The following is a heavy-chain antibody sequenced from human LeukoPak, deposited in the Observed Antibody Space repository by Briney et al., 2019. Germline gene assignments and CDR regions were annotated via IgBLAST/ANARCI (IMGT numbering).Heavy chain of an antibody. CDR3: ARDSIAVAGYDY. V-gene: IGHV1-2*06. Sequence: PGGSLRLSCAASGFTFSSYWMHWVRQAPGQGLEWMGRINPNSGGTNYAQKFQGRVTMTRDTSISTAYMELSRLRSDDTAVYYCARDSIAVAGYDYWGQGTLVTVSS. J-gene: IGHJ4*02. CDR2: INPNSGGT. CDR1: GFTFSSYW. D-gene: IGHD6-19*01.